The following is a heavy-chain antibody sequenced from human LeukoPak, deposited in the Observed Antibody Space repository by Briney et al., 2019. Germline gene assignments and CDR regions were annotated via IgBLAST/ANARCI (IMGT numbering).Heavy chain of an antibody. Sequence: ASVKVSCKASGYTFTSYGISWVRQAPGQGLEWMGWISAYNGNTNYAQKLQGRVTMTTDTSTSTAYMELRSLRSDDTAVYYCARDGGSGWSWLYGMDVWGQGTTVTVSS. CDR3: ARDGGSGWSWLYGMDV. CDR1: GYTFTSYG. D-gene: IGHD6-19*01. J-gene: IGHJ6*02. V-gene: IGHV1-18*01. CDR2: ISAYNGNT.